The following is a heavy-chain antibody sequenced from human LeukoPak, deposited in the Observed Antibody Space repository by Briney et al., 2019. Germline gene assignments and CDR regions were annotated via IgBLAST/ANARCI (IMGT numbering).Heavy chain of an antibody. Sequence: YPGGSLRLSCAASGFTFSSYGMHWVRQAPGKGLEWVAFIRYDGSNKYYADSVKGRFTISRDNSKNTLYLQMNSLRAEDTAVYYCAKGGIKVVGATSGGNAFDIWGQGTMVTVSS. CDR1: GFTFSSYG. V-gene: IGHV3-30*02. D-gene: IGHD1-26*01. CDR2: IRYDGSNK. CDR3: AKGGIKVVGATSGGNAFDI. J-gene: IGHJ3*02.